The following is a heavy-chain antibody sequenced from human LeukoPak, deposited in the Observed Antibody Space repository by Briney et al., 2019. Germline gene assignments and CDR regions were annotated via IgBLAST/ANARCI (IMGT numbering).Heavy chain of an antibody. Sequence: ASVKVSCEASGYTFTSYGISWVRQAPGQGLEWMGWISAYNGNTNYAQKLQGRVTMTTDTSTSTAYMELRSLRSDDTAVYYCARTVRGYCSSTSCYLRYYYGMDVWGQGTTVTVSS. CDR3: ARTVRGYCSSTSCYLRYYYGMDV. CDR2: ISAYNGNT. J-gene: IGHJ6*02. CDR1: GYTFTSYG. D-gene: IGHD2-2*01. V-gene: IGHV1-18*01.